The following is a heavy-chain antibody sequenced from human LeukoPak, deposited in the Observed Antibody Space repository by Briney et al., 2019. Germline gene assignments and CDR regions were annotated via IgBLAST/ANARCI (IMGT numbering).Heavy chain of an antibody. CDR3: TRDASGTYPRDY. CDR2: VTGDGSTT. D-gene: IGHD3-10*01. CDR1: GFTFSDHW. V-gene: IGHV3-74*01. Sequence: GGSLRLSCAASGFTFSDHWMHWVRQAPGKGLVWVSLVTGDGSTTWYADSVKGRFTISRDNAKNTLYLQMNSLRAEDTAVYYCTRDASGTYPRDYWGQGTLITVSS. J-gene: IGHJ4*02.